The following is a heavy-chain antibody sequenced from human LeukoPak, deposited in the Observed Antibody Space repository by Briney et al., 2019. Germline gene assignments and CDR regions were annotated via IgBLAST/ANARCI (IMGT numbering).Heavy chain of an antibody. CDR1: GGTFSSYA. CDR2: IIPIFGTA. D-gene: IGHD6-6*01. CDR3: AIPRALGSLQQLVQDY. J-gene: IGHJ4*02. Sequence: SVKVSCKASGGTFSSYAISWVRQAPGQGLEWMGGIIPIFGTANYAQKFQGRVTITTDESTSTAYMELSSLRSEDTAVYYYAIPRALGSLQQLVQDYWGQGTLVTVSS. V-gene: IGHV1-69*05.